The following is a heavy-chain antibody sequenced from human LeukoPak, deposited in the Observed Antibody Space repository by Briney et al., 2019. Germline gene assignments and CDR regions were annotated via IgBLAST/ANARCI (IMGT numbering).Heavy chain of an antibody. CDR1: GFTFSSYS. D-gene: IGHD6-13*01. CDR3: ASRRNTYSSSWYEDYAFDI. V-gene: IGHV3-21*01. J-gene: IGHJ3*02. Sequence: PGGSLRLSCAASGFTFSSYSMNWVRQAPGKGLEWVSSISSSSSYIYYADSVKGRFTISRDNAKNSLYLQMNSLRAEDTAVYYCASRRNTYSSSWYEDYAFDIWGQGTMVTVSS. CDR2: ISSSSSYI.